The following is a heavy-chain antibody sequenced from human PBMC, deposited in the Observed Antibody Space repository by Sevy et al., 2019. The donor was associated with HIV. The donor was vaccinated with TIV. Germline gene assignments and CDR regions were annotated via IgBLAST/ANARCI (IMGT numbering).Heavy chain of an antibody. D-gene: IGHD6-6*01. CDR3: TSEHSTSVCMDV. Sequence: GGPLRLSCAASGFTFSGSAMHWVRQASGKGLEWVGRIRSKANSYATAYAASVKGRFTISRDDSKNTAYLQMNSLKTDDTAVYYCTSEHSTSVCMDVWGKGTTVTVSS. CDR1: GFTFSGSA. J-gene: IGHJ6*03. V-gene: IGHV3-73*01. CDR2: IRSKANSYAT.